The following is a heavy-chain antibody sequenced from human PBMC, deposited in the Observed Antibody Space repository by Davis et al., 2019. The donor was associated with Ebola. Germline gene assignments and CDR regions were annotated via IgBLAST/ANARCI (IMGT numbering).Heavy chain of an antibody. Sequence: MPSETLSLTCAVYGGSFSGYYWSWIRQPPGKGLEWIGEINHSESTNYNPSLKSRVTISVDTSKNQFSLKLSSVTAADTAVYYCARGRGIGSWFDPWGQGTLVTVSS. D-gene: IGHD2-21*01. V-gene: IGHV4-34*01. CDR3: ARGRGIGSWFDP. CDR2: INHSEST. CDR1: GGSFSGYY. J-gene: IGHJ5*02.